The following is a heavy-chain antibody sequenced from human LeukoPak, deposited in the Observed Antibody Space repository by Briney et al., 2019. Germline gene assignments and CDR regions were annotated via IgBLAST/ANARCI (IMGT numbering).Heavy chain of an antibody. Sequence: GGSLRLSCAASGFTFSSYSMSWVRQAPGKGLEWVSAVSGSGGGGRTYYADSVTGRFAISRDNSKNTLFLQMNSLRVEDTAIYYCAKDAAGPEYWGQGTLVTVSS. V-gene: IGHV3-23*01. CDR1: GFTFSSYS. CDR3: AKDAAGPEY. D-gene: IGHD6-13*01. J-gene: IGHJ4*02. CDR2: VSGSGGGGRT.